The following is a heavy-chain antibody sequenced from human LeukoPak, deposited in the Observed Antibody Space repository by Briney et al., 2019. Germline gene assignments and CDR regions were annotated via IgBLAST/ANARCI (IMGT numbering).Heavy chain of an antibody. CDR3: ARRTTFSSSSDY. CDR2: IYYSGST. V-gene: IGHV4-39*01. D-gene: IGHD6-6*01. CDR1: GGSISSSSYY. J-gene: IGHJ4*02. Sequence: SETLSLTCTVSGGSISSSSYYWGWIRQPPGKGLEWIGSIYYSGSTYYNPSLKSRVTISVDTSKNQFSLKLSSVTAADTAVYYCARRTTFSSSSDYWGQGTLVTVSS.